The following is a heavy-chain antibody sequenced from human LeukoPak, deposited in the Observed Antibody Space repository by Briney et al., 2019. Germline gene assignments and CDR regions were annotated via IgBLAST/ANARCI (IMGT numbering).Heavy chain of an antibody. Sequence: PSETLSLTCTVSGGSISSYYWSWIRQPPGKGLEWIGYFHNSGTSTYNPSLKSRVTISADTSKNQFSLELNSLTTADTAVYYCTRGAGWLIDYWGQGILVTVSS. D-gene: IGHD3-16*01. J-gene: IGHJ4*02. V-gene: IGHV4-59*01. CDR1: GGSISSYY. CDR2: FHNSGTS. CDR3: TRGAGWLIDY.